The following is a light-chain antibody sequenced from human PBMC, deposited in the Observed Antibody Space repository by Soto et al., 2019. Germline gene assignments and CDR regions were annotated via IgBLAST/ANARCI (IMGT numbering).Light chain of an antibody. J-gene: IGKJ5*01. CDR3: QQSYSTPPT. Sequence: DIRMTLSPSTLSAHVGDSVTMSCRASQTISTYVNWYQQKPGQAPTLLIFTASTLQSGVPSRFSGSGSGTDFTLTISNVQPEDFATYYCQQSYSTPPTFGQGTRLEIK. CDR1: QTISTY. CDR2: TAS. V-gene: IGKV1-39*01.